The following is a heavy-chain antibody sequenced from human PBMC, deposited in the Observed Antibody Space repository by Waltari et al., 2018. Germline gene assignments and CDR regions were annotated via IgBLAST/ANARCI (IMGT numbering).Heavy chain of an antibody. Sequence: EVQLVESGGRLVQPGRSLRLSCATSGFSFSEYGISWFRHVPGKGLEWVGFLRSGAYGGTPEYAAAVRGRFTISRDDSKGLAYLQMNNLRTEDTAVYYCNGRDDYNGGHWGQGTLVTVSS. J-gene: IGHJ4*02. D-gene: IGHD4-4*01. V-gene: IGHV3-49*03. CDR1: GFSFSEYG. CDR3: NGRDDYNGGH. CDR2: LRSGAYGGTP.